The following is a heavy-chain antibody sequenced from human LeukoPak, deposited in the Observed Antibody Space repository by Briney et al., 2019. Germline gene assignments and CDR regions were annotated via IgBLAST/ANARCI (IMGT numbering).Heavy chain of an antibody. CDR3: ARDLLSSSWYGEVDY. CDR2: IKQDGSEK. V-gene: IGHV3-7*01. Sequence: GGSLRLSCAASGFTFSSYWMSWVRQAPGKGLEWVANIKQDGSEKYYVDSVKGRFTISRDNAKNSLYLQMNSLRAEDTAVYYCARDLLSSSWYGEVDYWGQGTLVAVSS. J-gene: IGHJ4*02. CDR1: GFTFSSYW. D-gene: IGHD6-13*01.